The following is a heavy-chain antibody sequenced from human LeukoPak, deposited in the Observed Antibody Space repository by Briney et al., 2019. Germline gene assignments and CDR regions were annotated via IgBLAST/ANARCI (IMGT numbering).Heavy chain of an antibody. V-gene: IGHV1-18*01. CDR3: ARDFEAVADEEGYDAFDI. D-gene: IGHD6-19*01. J-gene: IGHJ3*02. Sequence: ASEKVSCKASGYTFTRYGITWVRQAPGQGLEWMGWISGYNGNTNYAQKLQGRVTMTRDTSTSRVYMELRSLRPDDTAVYYCARDFEAVADEEGYDAFDIWGQGTMVTVSS. CDR2: ISGYNGNT. CDR1: GYTFTRYG.